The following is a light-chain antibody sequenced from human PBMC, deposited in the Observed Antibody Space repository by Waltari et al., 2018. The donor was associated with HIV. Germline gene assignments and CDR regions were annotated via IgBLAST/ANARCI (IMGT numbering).Light chain of an antibody. CDR2: EVT. J-gene: IGLJ1*01. CDR3: CSYAGTTNFFV. V-gene: IGLV2-23*02. CDR1: SDAIGKYNL. Sequence: QFALTHRASVSGPLGQSFTIYCNGTSDAIGKYNLVSWYQQHPGKGPKLLIFEVTRRPSGISSRFSGSKSDKTASLTISGLQAEDEADYFCCSYAGTTNFFVFGSGT.